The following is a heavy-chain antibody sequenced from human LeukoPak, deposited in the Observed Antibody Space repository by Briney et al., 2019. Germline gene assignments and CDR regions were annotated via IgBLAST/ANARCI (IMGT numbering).Heavy chain of an antibody. CDR3: ARGATISETGYFDF. D-gene: IGHD5-24*01. CDR1: GGSFSRYY. J-gene: IGHJ4*03. Sequence: SETLSLTCAVYGGSFSRYYWSWIRQSPGKGLEWIAEIDHRGDTNYNPSVKSRVTISVDTSKNQFSLKVRPLSAADTAVYYCARGATISETGYFDFWGQGTLVTVSS. V-gene: IGHV4-34*01. CDR2: IDHRGDT.